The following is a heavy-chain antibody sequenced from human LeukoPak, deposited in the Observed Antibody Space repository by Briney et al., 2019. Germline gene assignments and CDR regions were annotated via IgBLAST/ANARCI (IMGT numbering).Heavy chain of an antibody. V-gene: IGHV3-21*01. Sequence: PGGSLRLSCAASGFTFDDYAMHWVRQAPGKGLEWVSAISSSGNYIYYADSVKGRFTISRDNAKNSLYLQMNSLRAEDTAVYYCARGPHYNWNYIGAIDYWGQGTLVTVSS. J-gene: IGHJ4*02. CDR3: ARGPHYNWNYIGAIDY. D-gene: IGHD1-7*01. CDR2: ISSSGNYI. CDR1: GFTFDDYA.